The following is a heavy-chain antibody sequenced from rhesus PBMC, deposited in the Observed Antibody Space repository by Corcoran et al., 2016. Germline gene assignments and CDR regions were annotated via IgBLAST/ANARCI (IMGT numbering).Heavy chain of an antibody. Sequence: QLQLQESGPGLVKPSETLSVTCAVSGGSISSTYWSWIRQPPGQGLEWIGRIYGSGSSTNYNPSLKSRVTLSVDTSKNQLSLKLSSVTAADTAVYYCARRSSGWGPYYFDYWGQGVLVTVSS. D-gene: IGHD6-31*01. CDR1: GGSISSTY. CDR3: ARRSSGWGPYYFDY. J-gene: IGHJ4*01. V-gene: IGHV4-169*01. CDR2: IYGSGSST.